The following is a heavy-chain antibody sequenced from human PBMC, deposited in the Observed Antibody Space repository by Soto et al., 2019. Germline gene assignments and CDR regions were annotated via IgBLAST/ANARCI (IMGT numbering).Heavy chain of an antibody. CDR1: GFSFNDYA. CDR2: ISSDGHHQ. V-gene: IGHV3-30*03. Sequence: GGSLRLSCATSGFSFNDYAMYWVRQAPGQGLEWVAIISSDGHHQFYLDNLRGRFTVSRDNSKNTLYLQMNSLRPEDTAVYYCSRGTYYPQSSGLHADYWGQGTVVTVYS. D-gene: IGHD3-22*01. CDR3: SRGTYYPQSSGLHADY. J-gene: IGHJ4*02.